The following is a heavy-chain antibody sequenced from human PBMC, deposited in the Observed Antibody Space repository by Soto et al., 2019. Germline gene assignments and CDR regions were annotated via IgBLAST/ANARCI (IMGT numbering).Heavy chain of an antibody. Sequence: HLQLQESGPGLVKPSETLSLMCSVSDDSINSDKFYCGWIRQPPGKGLEWIGSIYYRGNAYYNPSLQTRVTISLDKSKSQFSLKLNSVTAADSAVYFCARLEGLATISYYFDFWGPGALVTVSS. V-gene: IGHV4-39*01. D-gene: IGHD3-9*01. CDR2: IYYRGNA. CDR1: DDSINSDKFY. J-gene: IGHJ4*02. CDR3: ARLEGLATISYYFDF.